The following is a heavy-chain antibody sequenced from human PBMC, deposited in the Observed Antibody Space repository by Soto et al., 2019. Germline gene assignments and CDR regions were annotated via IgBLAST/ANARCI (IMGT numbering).Heavy chain of an antibody. J-gene: IGHJ4*02. V-gene: IGHV1-3*01. CDR2: INAGNGDT. CDR3: ARDRESSSWYEFDY. D-gene: IGHD6-13*01. Sequence: ASVKVSCKASGYTFNSYAMNWVRQAPGQRLEWMGWINAGNGDTKYSQKFQGRVTITRDTSASTAYMELRSLRSDDTAVYYCARDRESSSWYEFDYWGQGTLVTVSS. CDR1: GYTFNSYA.